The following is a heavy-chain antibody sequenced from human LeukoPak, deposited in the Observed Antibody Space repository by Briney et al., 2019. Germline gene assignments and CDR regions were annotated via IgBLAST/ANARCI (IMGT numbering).Heavy chain of an antibody. J-gene: IGHJ4*02. V-gene: IGHV3-20*04. Sequence: GGSLRHSCAASGFTFDDYGMSWVRQAPGKGLEWVSGINWNGGSTGYADSVKGRFTISRDNAKNSLYLQMNSLRAEDTALYYCARFRHTAMVSPFDYWGQGTLITVSS. CDR1: GFTFDDYG. D-gene: IGHD5-18*01. CDR3: ARFRHTAMVSPFDY. CDR2: INWNGGST.